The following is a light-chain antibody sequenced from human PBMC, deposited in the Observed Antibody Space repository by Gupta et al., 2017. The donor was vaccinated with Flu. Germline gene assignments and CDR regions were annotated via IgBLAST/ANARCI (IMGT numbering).Light chain of an antibody. CDR2: DAF. J-gene: IGKJ3*01. Sequence: IVLTQSPATLSLSPGERATLSCRASQSIRSYLAWYQHKPGQSPRLLIYDAFTRATGVTARFRGSEYGKYLPLTIGSLEPGDFAGYHCQQLSNWPEVTFGHGTKVHVK. V-gene: IGKV3-11*01. CDR1: QSIRSY. CDR3: QQLSNWPEVT.